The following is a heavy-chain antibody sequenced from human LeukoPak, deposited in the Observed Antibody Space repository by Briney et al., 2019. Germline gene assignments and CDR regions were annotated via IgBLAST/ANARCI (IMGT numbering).Heavy chain of an antibody. CDR1: GGSISSGSYY. D-gene: IGHD4-17*01. Sequence: SETLSLTCTVSGGSISSGSYYWSWIRQPAGKGLEWIGRIYTSGSTNYNPSLKSQVTISVDTSKNQFSLKLSSVTAADTAVYYCAYGDYSAVGYWGQGTLVTVSS. J-gene: IGHJ4*02. V-gene: IGHV4-61*02. CDR2: IYTSGST. CDR3: AYGDYSAVGY.